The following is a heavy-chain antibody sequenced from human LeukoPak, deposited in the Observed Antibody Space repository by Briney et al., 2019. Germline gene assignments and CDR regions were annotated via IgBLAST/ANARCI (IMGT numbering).Heavy chain of an antibody. Sequence: GGSLRLSCAASGFTFSTYAMNWVCQAPGKGLEWVSTISGNGDNIYYADSVKGRFTSPRDNSRNTLYLQMKSLRAEDTAVYYCAKGGSSGWSNPPFFDFWGQGTLVTVSS. CDR3: AKGGSSGWSNPPFFDF. J-gene: IGHJ4*02. D-gene: IGHD6-19*01. CDR1: GFTFSTYA. V-gene: IGHV3-23*01. CDR2: ISGNGDNI.